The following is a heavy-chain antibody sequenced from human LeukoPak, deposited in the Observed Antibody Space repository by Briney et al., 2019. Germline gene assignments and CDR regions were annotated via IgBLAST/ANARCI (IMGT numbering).Heavy chain of an antibody. CDR1: GYTFTSYG. CDR3: ARETGPREDIVVVRDDDAFDI. Sequence: GASVKVSCKASGYTFTSYGISWVRQAPGQGLEWMGWISAYNGNTNYAQKLQGRVTMTTDTSTSTAYMELRSLRSDDTAVYYCARETGPREDIVVVRDDDAFDIWGQGTMVTVSS. D-gene: IGHD2-2*01. J-gene: IGHJ3*02. V-gene: IGHV1-18*01. CDR2: ISAYNGNT.